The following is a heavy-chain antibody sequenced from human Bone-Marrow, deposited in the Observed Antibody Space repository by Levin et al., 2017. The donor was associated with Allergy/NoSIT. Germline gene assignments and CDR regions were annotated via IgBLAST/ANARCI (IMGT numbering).Heavy chain of an antibody. CDR2: IKQDGGKK. CDR3: AREDWGVDY. J-gene: IGHJ4*02. V-gene: IGHV3-7*01. Sequence: PGGSLRLSCEASGFTFTKYWMTWVRQAPGTGLEWVANIKQDGGKKNYVDSVKGRFTISRDNTKKSLYLQMNSLRAEDTAVYYCAREDWGVDYWGQGTLVTVSS. D-gene: IGHD3/OR15-3a*01. CDR1: GFTFTKYW.